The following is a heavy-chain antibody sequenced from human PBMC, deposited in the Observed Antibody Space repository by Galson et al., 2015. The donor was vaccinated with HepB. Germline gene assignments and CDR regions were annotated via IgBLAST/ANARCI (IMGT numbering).Heavy chain of an antibody. CDR2: INAGNGNT. CDR1: GYTFSSYA. V-gene: IGHV1-3*01. Sequence: SVKVSCKASGYTFSSYAMHWVRQAPGQRLEWMGWINAGNGNTKYLQNFQGRVTITRDTSASTAYMELGSLRSEDTAVYYCASALLKDCSGDSCYTRYDALDIWGQGTMVTVSS. D-gene: IGHD2-15*01. CDR3: ASALLKDCSGDSCYTRYDALDI. J-gene: IGHJ3*02.